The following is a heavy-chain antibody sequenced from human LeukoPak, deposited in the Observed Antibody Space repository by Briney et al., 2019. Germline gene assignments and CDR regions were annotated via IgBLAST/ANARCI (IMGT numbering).Heavy chain of an antibody. CDR1: GGSISSYY. D-gene: IGHD2-2*01. J-gene: IGHJ5*02. CDR2: IYTSGST. V-gene: IGHV4-4*07. CDR3: ARDWTDCSSTSCYQFDP. Sequence: SETLSLTCTVSGGSISSYYWSWIRQPAGKGLGWIGRIYTSGSTNYNPSLKSRVTMSVDTSKNQFSLKLSSVTAADTAVYYCARDWTDCSSTSCYQFDPWGQGTLVTVSS.